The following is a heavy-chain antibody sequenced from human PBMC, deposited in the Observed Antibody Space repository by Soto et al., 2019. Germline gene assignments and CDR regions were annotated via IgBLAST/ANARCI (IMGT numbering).Heavy chain of an antibody. V-gene: IGHV1-18*01. CDR2: ISAYNGNT. Sequence: ASVKVSCKGATYTFTSYGTSWVRQAPVQGLEWMGWISAYNGNTNYAQKLQGRVTMTTDTSTSTAYMELRSLRSDDTAVYYCARRRMITFGGFIVHQGVLAYWGQGTLVTVSS. J-gene: IGHJ4*02. CDR3: ARRRMITFGGFIVHQGVLAY. D-gene: IGHD3-16*02. CDR1: TYTFTSYG.